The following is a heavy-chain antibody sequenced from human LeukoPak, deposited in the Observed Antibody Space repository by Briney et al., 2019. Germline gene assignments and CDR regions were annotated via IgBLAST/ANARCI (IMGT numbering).Heavy chain of an antibody. Sequence: PSETLSLTCAVYGGSFSGYYWSWIRQPPGKGLERIGEINHSGSTNYNPSLKSRVTISVDTSKNQFSLKLSSVTAADTAVYYCARVRRDGYNYSDYWGQETLVTVSS. CDR3: ARVRRDGYNYSDY. D-gene: IGHD5-24*01. CDR1: GGSFSGYY. CDR2: INHSGST. J-gene: IGHJ4*02. V-gene: IGHV4-34*01.